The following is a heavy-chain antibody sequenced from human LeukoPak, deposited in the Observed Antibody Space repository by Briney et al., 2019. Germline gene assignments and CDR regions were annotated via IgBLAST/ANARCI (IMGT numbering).Heavy chain of an antibody. D-gene: IGHD6-19*01. V-gene: IGHV4-59*01. CDR3: TRRYRSGWSPTYDY. J-gene: IGHJ4*02. CDR2: IYNSEGGT. Sequence: SETLSLTCTVSGDSLSSYYWGWIRHPPGKGLEGIGYIYNSEGGTNSNPSIKSRVTISEDKSKNQVSLKLSSVTAADTAVYYCTRRYRSGWSPTYDYWGQGILVTVSS. CDR1: GDSLSSYY.